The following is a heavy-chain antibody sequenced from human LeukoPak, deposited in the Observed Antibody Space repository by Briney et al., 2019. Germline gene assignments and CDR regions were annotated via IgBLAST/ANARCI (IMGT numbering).Heavy chain of an antibody. Sequence: ASVKVSCKASGYTFTTHGIAWVRQAPGQGLEGMGWRSAHNGNTNYAQSLQGRVTTTTDTSTNTAYMELRSLRSDDTAVYYCARDGYFDLWGRGTLVTVSS. CDR1: GYTFTTHG. CDR3: ARDGYFDL. J-gene: IGHJ2*01. CDR2: RSAHNGNT. V-gene: IGHV1-18*01.